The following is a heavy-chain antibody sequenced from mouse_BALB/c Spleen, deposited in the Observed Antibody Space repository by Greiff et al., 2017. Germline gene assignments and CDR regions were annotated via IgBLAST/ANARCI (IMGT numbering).Heavy chain of an antibody. CDR1: GYTFTSYV. CDR3: ARERYYGSSYAMDY. D-gene: IGHD1-1*01. CDR2: INPYNDGT. V-gene: IGHV1-14*01. J-gene: IGHJ4*01. Sequence: EVQLQQSGPELVKPGASVKMSCKASGYTFTSYVMHWVKQKPGQGLEWIGYINPYNDGTKYNEKFKGKATLTSDKSSSTAYMELSSLTSEDSAVYYGARERYYGSSYAMDYWGQGTSVTVSS.